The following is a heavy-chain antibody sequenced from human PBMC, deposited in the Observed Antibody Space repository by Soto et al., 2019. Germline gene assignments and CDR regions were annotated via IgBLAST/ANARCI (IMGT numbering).Heavy chain of an antibody. CDR3: ARRLATMVRGVNYFDY. V-gene: IGHV4-39*01. CDR2: IYYSGST. J-gene: IGHJ4*02. CDR1: GGSISSGSYY. Sequence: SETLSLTCSVSGGSISSGSYYWVWIRQPPGKGLEWIGNIYYSGSTYYNPSLRSRVTVSMDTSKNQFSLKLTSVTAADTAVYYCARRLATMVRGVNYFDYWGQGTLVTVSS. D-gene: IGHD3-10*01.